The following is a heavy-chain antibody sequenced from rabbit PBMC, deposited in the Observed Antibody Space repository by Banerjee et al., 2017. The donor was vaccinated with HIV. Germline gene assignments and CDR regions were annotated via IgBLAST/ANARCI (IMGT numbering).Heavy chain of an antibody. Sequence: QSLEESGGDLVKPGGTLTLTCKASGFSFSSSYYMCWVRQAPGKGREWIGCIYTGSGSTWSANWVNGRFTISRSTSLNTVDLEMTSLTAADTATYFCARGYWGYAGYAYATIFDYFNLWGPGTLVTVS. V-gene: IGHV1S43*01. D-gene: IGHD6-1*01. CDR3: ARGYWGYAGYAYATIFDYFNL. CDR2: IYTGSGST. J-gene: IGHJ4*01. CDR1: GFSFSSSYY.